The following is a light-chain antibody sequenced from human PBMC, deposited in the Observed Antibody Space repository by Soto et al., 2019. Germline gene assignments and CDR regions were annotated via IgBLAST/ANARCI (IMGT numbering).Light chain of an antibody. CDR2: VGSDGNH. Sequence: QAVLTQSPSASASLGASVKLTSTLSSGHSSYTIAWHQQHPEKGPRYLMKVGSDGNHIKGDGIPDRFSGSSSGAERYLTISSLQSEDEADYSCQTWGTGYGVFGGGTKLTVL. V-gene: IGLV4-69*01. CDR1: SGHSSYT. CDR3: QTWGTGYGV. J-gene: IGLJ3*02.